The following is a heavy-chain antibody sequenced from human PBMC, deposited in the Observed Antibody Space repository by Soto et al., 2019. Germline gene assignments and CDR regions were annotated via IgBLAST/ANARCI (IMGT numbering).Heavy chain of an antibody. Sequence: GGTLGLSCAASGFTFSNYWMSWVRQAPGKGLEWVANMNQDGSEKYYVDSVKGRFTISRDNAKNSLYLQMKSLRAEDTAIYYCARDISYGDAHANWGQATLVTVSS. V-gene: IGHV3-7*03. CDR1: GFTFSNYW. CDR3: ARDISYGDAHAN. J-gene: IGHJ1*01. D-gene: IGHD4-17*01. CDR2: MNQDGSEK.